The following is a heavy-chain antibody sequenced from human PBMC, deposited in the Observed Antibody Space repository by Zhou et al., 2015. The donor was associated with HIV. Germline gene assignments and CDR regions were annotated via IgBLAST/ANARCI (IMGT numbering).Heavy chain of an antibody. CDR1: GGTFNTNE. CDR2: ISTYNANT. Sequence: QVQLVQSGAEVKKPGSSVKVACKASGGTFNTNEISWVRQAPGQGLQWMGWISTYNANTNYAENLQGRVTMTTDTSTSTAYMELGSLRSDDTAVYYCARLEGGYNYGTFGYDGMDVWGQGTTVTVSS. J-gene: IGHJ6*02. V-gene: IGHV1-18*04. D-gene: IGHD5-18*01. CDR3: ARLEGGYNYGTFGYDGMDV.